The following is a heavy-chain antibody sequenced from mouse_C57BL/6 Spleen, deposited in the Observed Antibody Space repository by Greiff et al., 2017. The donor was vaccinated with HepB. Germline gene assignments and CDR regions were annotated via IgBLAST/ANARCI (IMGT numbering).Heavy chain of an antibody. V-gene: IGHV1-81*01. CDR2: IYPRSGNT. D-gene: IGHD2-1*01. CDR1: GYTFTSYG. Sequence: VQLQQSGAELARPGASVKLSCKASGYTFTSYGISWVKQRTGQGLEWIGEIYPRSGNTYYNEKFKGKATLTADKYSSTAYMALRSLTSEDSAVYFCARYNYGNAYYFDYWGQGTTLTVSS. J-gene: IGHJ2*01. CDR3: ARYNYGNAYYFDY.